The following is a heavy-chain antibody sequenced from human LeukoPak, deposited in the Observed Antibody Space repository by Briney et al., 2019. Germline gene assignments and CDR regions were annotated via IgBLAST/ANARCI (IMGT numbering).Heavy chain of an antibody. CDR2: IYTSGST. D-gene: IGHD7-27*01. CDR3: ARQGLTGDEGGFDY. Sequence: PSETLSLTCTVSGGSISSYYWSWIRQPPGKGLEWIGYIYTSGSTNYNPSLKSRVTISVDTSKNQFSLKLSSVTAADTAVYYCARQGLTGDEGGFDYWGQGTLVTVSS. J-gene: IGHJ4*02. V-gene: IGHV4-4*09. CDR1: GGSISSYY.